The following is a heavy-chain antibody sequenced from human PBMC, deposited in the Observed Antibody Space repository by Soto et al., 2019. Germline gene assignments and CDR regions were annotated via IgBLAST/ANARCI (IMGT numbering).Heavy chain of an antibody. CDR1: GYTFTSYA. Sequence: ASVKVSCKASGYTFTSYAMHLVRQAPGQRLEWMGWINAGNGNTKYSQKFQGRVTITRDTSASTAYMELSSLRSEDTAVYYCAREEYYGSGSYYPPYYYYYGMDVWGQGTTVTVSS. CDR2: INAGNGNT. CDR3: AREEYYGSGSYYPPYYYYYGMDV. J-gene: IGHJ6*02. V-gene: IGHV1-3*01. D-gene: IGHD3-10*01.